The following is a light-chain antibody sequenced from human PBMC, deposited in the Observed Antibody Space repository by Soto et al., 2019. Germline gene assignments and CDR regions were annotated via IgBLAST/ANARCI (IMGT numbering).Light chain of an antibody. CDR3: QQYYATPT. J-gene: IGKJ1*01. Sequence: DIVLTQSPDSLAVSLGGRAVINCKSSQSILSTSNNKNYLAWYQQKPRQPPKLLIYWASTRESGVPDRFSGSGSGTDFTLTISSLQAADVAVYYCQQYYATPTFGQGTKVEIK. CDR2: WAS. CDR1: QSILSTSNNKNY. V-gene: IGKV4-1*01.